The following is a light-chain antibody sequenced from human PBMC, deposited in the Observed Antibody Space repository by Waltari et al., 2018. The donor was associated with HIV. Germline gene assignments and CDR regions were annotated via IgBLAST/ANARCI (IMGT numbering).Light chain of an antibody. CDR3: QQAYDFPPT. Sequence: DIQMTQFPSFVSASVGDRVTITCRASQDVATWLAWTQQRPGEAPRLLIYAASRLHDGVPSRFIGDGSDREFTLTIGSLQPEDVATYYCQQAYDFPPTFGQGTKVE. V-gene: IGKV1-12*01. CDR1: QDVATW. CDR2: AAS. J-gene: IGKJ1*01.